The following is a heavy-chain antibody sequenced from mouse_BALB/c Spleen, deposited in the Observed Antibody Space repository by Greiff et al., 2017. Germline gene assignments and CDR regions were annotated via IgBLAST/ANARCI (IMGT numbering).Heavy chain of an antibody. CDR2: ILPGSGST. D-gene: IGHD3-3*01. J-gene: IGHJ1*01. Sequence: QVQLQQSGAELMKPGASVKISCKATGYTFSSYWIEWVKQRPGHGLEWIGEILPGSGSTNYNEKFKGKATFTADTSSNTAYMQLSSLTSEDSAVYYCASRGRGLLYWYFDVWGAGTTVTVSS. CDR1: GYTFSSYW. V-gene: IGHV1-9*01. CDR3: ASRGRGLLYWYFDV.